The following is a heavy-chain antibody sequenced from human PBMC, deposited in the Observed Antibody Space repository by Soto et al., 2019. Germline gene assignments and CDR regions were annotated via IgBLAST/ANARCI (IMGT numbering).Heavy chain of an antibody. CDR3: ARGPLYYYGSGSYYPYYYYYYMDV. CDR2: INHSGST. J-gene: IGHJ6*03. CDR1: GGSFSGYY. D-gene: IGHD3-10*01. Sequence: ASETLSLTCAVYGGSFSGYYWSWIRQPPGKGLEWIGEINHSGSTNYNPSLKSRVTISVDTSKNQFSLKLSSVTAADTAVYYCARGPLYYYGSGSYYPYYYYYYMDVWGKGTTVTVSS. V-gene: IGHV4-34*01.